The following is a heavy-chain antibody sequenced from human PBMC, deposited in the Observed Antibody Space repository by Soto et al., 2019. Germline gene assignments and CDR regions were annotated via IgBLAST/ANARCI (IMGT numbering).Heavy chain of an antibody. CDR1: GFSFSSYW. V-gene: IGHV3-74*01. CDR3: ARGGNAAMFY. CDR2: INAGGTSI. J-gene: IGHJ4*02. D-gene: IGHD5-18*01. Sequence: GGSLRLSCVGSGFSFSSYWVHWVRQPPGKGLEWVSRINAGGTSISYADSVKGRFTISRDNAKNSLYLQMNSLRAEDTAVYYCARGGNAAMFYWGQGTLVTVS.